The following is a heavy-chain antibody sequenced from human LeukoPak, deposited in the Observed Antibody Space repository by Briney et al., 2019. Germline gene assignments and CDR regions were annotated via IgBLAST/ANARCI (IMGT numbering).Heavy chain of an antibody. Sequence: GGSLRLSCAASGFDFSPPEMSWVRQAPGKGLEWVSFISGGSEATHYADSVRGRFTISRDNAKNSLYLQMRSLRPEDTAVYYCAASLSGWYGPSAYYWGQGTRVTVSS. D-gene: IGHD6-19*01. J-gene: IGHJ4*02. CDR2: ISGGSEAT. CDR3: AASLSGWYGPSAYY. V-gene: IGHV3-48*03. CDR1: GFDFSPPE.